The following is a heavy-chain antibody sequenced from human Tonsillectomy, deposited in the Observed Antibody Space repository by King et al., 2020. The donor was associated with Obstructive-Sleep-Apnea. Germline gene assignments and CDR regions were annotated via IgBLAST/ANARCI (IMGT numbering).Heavy chain of an antibody. J-gene: IGHJ4*02. D-gene: IGHD6-19*01. CDR3: ARENRGWSGLSNYYFDY. Sequence: VQLVESGAEVKKPGASVKVSCKASGYTFSSCNINWVRQAPGQGLEWMGWISTYNGDTNFAQKFQGRVKMTTDTSTSTAYMGVRSLRSDDTAVFYCARENRGWSGLSNYYFDYWGQGTLVTVSS. V-gene: IGHV1-18*01. CDR2: ISTYNGDT. CDR1: GYTFSSCN.